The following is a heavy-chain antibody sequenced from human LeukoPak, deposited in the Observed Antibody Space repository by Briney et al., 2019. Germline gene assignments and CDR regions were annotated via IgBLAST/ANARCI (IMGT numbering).Heavy chain of an antibody. Sequence: GGSLRLSCAASGFTFSSYEMNWVRQAPGKGLEWVSSISRSAVSIYYADSVKGRFTISRDNAKNSLYLQMNSLRAEDTAVYYCARVGVLSSSWLLYWGQGTLVTVSS. J-gene: IGHJ4*02. CDR2: ISRSAVSI. D-gene: IGHD6-13*01. CDR1: GFTFSSYE. V-gene: IGHV3-48*03. CDR3: ARVGVLSSSWLLY.